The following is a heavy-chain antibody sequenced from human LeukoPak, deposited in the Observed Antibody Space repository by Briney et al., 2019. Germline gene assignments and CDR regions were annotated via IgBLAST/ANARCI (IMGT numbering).Heavy chain of an antibody. CDR3: ARDSGSYLEALYFDY. D-gene: IGHD1-26*01. V-gene: IGHV3-7*04. CDR2: IKQDGSEK. Sequence: GGSLRLSCAASGFTFSSYWMSWVRQAPGKGLEWVANIKQDGSEKYYVDSVKGRFTISRDNAKNSLYLQMNSLRAEDAAVYYCARDSGSYLEALYFDYWGQGTLVTVSS. J-gene: IGHJ4*02. CDR1: GFTFSSYW.